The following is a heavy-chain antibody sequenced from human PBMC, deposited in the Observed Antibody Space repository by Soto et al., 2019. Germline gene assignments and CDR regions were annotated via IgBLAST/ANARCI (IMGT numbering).Heavy chain of an antibody. CDR1: GYTFTSYY. Sequence: QVQLVQSGAEVKKPGASVKLSCKTSGYTFTSYYIHWVRQAPGQGLEWMGIVNPGVGSTMYAQSGQGGVTVPRAPSTSAVLMEVRILRSEDKSVYYCDLSCRDMVARVSPIESFQRWGQGTLVIVPS. J-gene: IGHJ1*01. V-gene: IGHV1-46*01. D-gene: IGHD2-8*01. CDR3: DLSCRDMVARVSPIESFQR. CDR2: VNPGVGST.